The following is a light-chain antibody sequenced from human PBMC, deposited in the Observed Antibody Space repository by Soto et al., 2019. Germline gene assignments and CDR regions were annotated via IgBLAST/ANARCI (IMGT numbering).Light chain of an antibody. CDR2: AAS. Sequence: DIQMMQSPSSLSASVGDRVTITCRASQSISNYLNWYQQKPGKAPKLLIYAASNLQSGVPSRFSGSGSGTAFPLTISSLQPEDFATYYCQQSYSTLTFGGGTKVEIK. V-gene: IGKV1-39*01. J-gene: IGKJ4*01. CDR3: QQSYSTLT. CDR1: QSISNY.